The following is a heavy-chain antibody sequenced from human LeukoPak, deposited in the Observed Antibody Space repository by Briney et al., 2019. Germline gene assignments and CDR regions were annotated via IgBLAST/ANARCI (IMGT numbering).Heavy chain of an antibody. CDR1: GGSISSYY. V-gene: IGHV4-39*01. CDR3: ASDLGGYSYGYHDAFDI. CDR2: IYYSGST. Sequence: SETLSLTCTVSGGSISSYYWSWIRQPPGKGLEWIGSIYYSGSTYYNPSLKSRVTISVDTSKNQFSLKLSSVTAADTAVYYCASDLGGYSYGYHDAFDIWGQGTMVTVSS. J-gene: IGHJ3*02. D-gene: IGHD5-18*01.